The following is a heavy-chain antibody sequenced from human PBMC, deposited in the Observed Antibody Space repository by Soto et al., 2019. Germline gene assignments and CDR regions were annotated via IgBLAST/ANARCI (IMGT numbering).Heavy chain of an antibody. V-gene: IGHV1-2*02. CDR2: MATSSGGT. Sequence: ASVKGSCKPYGYAFTADYIHWVRQAPGQGLEWMGWMATSSGGTRFAQNFQGRVTMTRDTSMATAYMELTTLTLDDTAVYYCARGSGSSWFDYWGKGTQVPISS. D-gene: IGHD6-25*01. CDR1: GYAFTADY. J-gene: IGHJ4*02. CDR3: ARGSGSSWFDY.